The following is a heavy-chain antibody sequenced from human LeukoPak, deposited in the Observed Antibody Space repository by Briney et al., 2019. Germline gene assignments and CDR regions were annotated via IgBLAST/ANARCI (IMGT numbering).Heavy chain of an antibody. D-gene: IGHD1-26*01. J-gene: IGHJ4*02. CDR3: ARNSGSPTYYFDY. V-gene: IGHV3-21*01. Sequence: PGGSLRLSCAASEFTFSSYSMNWVRQAPGKGLEWVSSISSSSSYIYYADSVKGRFTISRDNAKNSLYLQMNSLRAEDTAVYYCARNSGSPTYYFDYWGQGTLVTVSS. CDR2: ISSSSSYI. CDR1: EFTFSSYS.